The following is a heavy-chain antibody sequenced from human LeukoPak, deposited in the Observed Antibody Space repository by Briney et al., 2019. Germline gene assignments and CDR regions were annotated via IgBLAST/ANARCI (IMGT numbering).Heavy chain of an antibody. J-gene: IGHJ5*02. D-gene: IGHD3-22*01. CDR1: GYTFTSYY. CDR2: INPSGGST. CDR3: ARGFTYYYDSSGYYYSENWFDP. V-gene: IGHV1-46*01. Sequence: ASVKVSCKASGYTFTSYYMHWVRQAPGQGLEWMGIINPSGGSTSYAQKFQGRVTMTTDTSTSTAYMELRSLRSDDTAVYYCARGFTYYYDSSGYYYSENWFDPWGQGTLVTVSS.